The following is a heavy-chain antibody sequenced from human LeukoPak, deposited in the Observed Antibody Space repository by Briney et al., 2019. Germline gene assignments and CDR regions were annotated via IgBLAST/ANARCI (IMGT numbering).Heavy chain of an antibody. J-gene: IGHJ4*02. CDR2: INPSGGDT. V-gene: IGHV1-46*01. CDR3: AREVMDNLRFDY. D-gene: IGHD1-14*01. CDR1: GYTFTSYY. Sequence: GASVKVSCKASGYTFTSYYMHWVRQAPGQGLERMGIINPSGGDTSYAQKFQGRLTMTRDTSTNTVYMELTSLRSEDTAVYYCAREVMDNLRFDYWGQGTLVTVSS.